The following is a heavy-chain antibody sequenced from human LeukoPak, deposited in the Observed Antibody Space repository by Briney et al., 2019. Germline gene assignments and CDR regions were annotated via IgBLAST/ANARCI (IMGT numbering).Heavy chain of an antibody. V-gene: IGHV5-51*01. CDR3: ARQPPLAGPGFPY. CDR2: ISPADSDT. D-gene: IGHD6-19*01. CDR1: GYNFATYW. Sequence: GESLKISCQVSGYNFATYWIGWVRQMPGKGLEWMGIISPADSDTRYSPSFQGQVTISADKSINTAYLQWSSLRASDTAIYYCARQPPLAGPGFPYWARETLVPSPS. J-gene: IGHJ4*02.